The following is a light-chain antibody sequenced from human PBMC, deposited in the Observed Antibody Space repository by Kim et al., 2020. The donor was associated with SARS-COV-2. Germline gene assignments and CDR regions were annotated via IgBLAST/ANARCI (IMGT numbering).Light chain of an antibody. J-gene: IGKJ4*01. V-gene: IGKV3-20*01. CDR3: QQYGSSPPIT. CDR1: QSVSSSY. Sequence: EIVLTQSPGTLSLSPGERATLSCRASQSVSSSYLGWYQQKPGQAPRLLIYGASSRATGIPDRFSGSGSGTDFTLTISRLEPEDFAVYYCQQYGSSPPITFGGGTKVDIK. CDR2: GAS.